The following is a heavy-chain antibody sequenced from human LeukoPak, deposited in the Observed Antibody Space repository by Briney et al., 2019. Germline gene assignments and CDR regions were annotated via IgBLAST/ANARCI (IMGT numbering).Heavy chain of an antibody. Sequence: SETLSLTCSVSGGSISSLYWSWIRQPPGKGLEWLGYIYYTGSTNYNPSLKSRVTMFVDMSKNQFSLRLSSVTAADTAVYYCARDRAYSSSSPFDYWGQGTLVTVSS. J-gene: IGHJ4*02. D-gene: IGHD6-6*01. CDR3: ARDRAYSSSSPFDY. CDR2: IYYTGST. V-gene: IGHV4-59*12. CDR1: GGSISSLY.